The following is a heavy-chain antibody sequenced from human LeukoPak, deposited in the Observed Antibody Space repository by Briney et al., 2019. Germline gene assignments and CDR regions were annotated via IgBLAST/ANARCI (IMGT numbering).Heavy chain of an antibody. CDR1: GFTFSSYW. CDR2: IKQDGSEK. Sequence: GGSLRLSCAASGFTFSSYWMSWVRQAPGKGLEWVANIKQDGSEKYYVDSVKGRFTISRDNSKNSLYLQMNSLRAEDTAVYYCARDLVAAAGNLYYYYGMDVWGQGTTVTVSS. V-gene: IGHV3-7*01. CDR3: ARDLVAAAGNLYYYYGMDV. D-gene: IGHD6-13*01. J-gene: IGHJ6*02.